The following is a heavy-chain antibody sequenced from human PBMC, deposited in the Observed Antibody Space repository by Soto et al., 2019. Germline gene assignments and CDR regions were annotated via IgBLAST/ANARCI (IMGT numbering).Heavy chain of an antibody. V-gene: IGHV3-49*03. D-gene: IGHD1-26*01. CDR3: TRDISGSYYYMDV. CDR2: IRSKDYGGTT. Sequence: GGSLRLSCTASGFTFGDYAMSWFRQAPGKGLEWVGFIRSKDYGGTTEYAASVKGRFTISRDDSKSIAYLQMNSLKTEDTAVYYCTRDISGSYYYMDVWGKGTTVTVSS. CDR1: GFTFGDYA. J-gene: IGHJ6*03.